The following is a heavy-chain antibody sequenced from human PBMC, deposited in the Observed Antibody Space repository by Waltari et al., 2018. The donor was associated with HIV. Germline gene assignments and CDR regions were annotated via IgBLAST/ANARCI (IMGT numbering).Heavy chain of an antibody. Sequence: QVQLVQSGAEVKKPGASVKVSCKASGYTFTDSYIHWVRQAPGQGLEWRGWINSNNGDTNYAQQFQGRVTMTRDTSITTADRELRRLGSDDTAVYDWVGVEGLVSAHYYGMDVWGQGTTVTVSS. CDR3: VGVEGLVSAHYYGMDV. CDR2: INSNNGDT. CDR1: GYTFTDSY. J-gene: IGHJ6*02. V-gene: IGHV1-2*02. D-gene: IGHD2-15*01.